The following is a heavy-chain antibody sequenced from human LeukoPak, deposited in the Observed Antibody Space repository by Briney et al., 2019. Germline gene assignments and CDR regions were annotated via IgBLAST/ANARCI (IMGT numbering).Heavy chain of an antibody. Sequence: SGGSLRLSCAASGFTFSSYAMSWVRQAPGKGLEWVSAISGSGGSTYYADSVKGRFTISRDNSKNTLYLQMNSLRAEDTAVYYCARVIAAAGSQEDYWGQGTLVTVSS. D-gene: IGHD6-13*01. CDR3: ARVIAAAGSQEDY. V-gene: IGHV3-23*01. CDR2: ISGSGGST. J-gene: IGHJ4*02. CDR1: GFTFSSYA.